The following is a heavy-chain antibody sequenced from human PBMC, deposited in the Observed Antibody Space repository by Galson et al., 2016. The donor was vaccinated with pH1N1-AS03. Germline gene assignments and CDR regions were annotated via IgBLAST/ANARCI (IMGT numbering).Heavy chain of an antibody. Sequence: QSGAEVKKPGESLKISCQASGYKFSTYWIGWVRQMPGKGLEWMALIYPGDSDARYSPSFQGQIIISADESTSTSYLQLVSLKASDTAMDYCARRGYFGGYLQASDCWGQGTLVTVSS. CDR3: ARRGYFGGYLQASDC. CDR1: GYKFSTYW. V-gene: IGHV5-51*01. CDR2: IYPGDSDA. D-gene: IGHD2-21*01. J-gene: IGHJ4*02.